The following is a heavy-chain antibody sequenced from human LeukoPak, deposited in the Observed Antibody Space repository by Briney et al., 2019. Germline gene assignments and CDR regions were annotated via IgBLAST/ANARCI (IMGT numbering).Heavy chain of an antibody. D-gene: IGHD5-18*01. V-gene: IGHV4-59*01. Sequence: SETLSLTCTVSGASISGYYWSWIRQPPGKRLEWIGYIISTGTINYNPSLKSRVTISIDTSKNQLSLQLTSVTAADTAVYYCARADGLWLLTGGFDYWGQGTLVTVSS. J-gene: IGHJ4*02. CDR3: ARADGLWLLTGGFDY. CDR1: GASISGYY. CDR2: IISTGTI.